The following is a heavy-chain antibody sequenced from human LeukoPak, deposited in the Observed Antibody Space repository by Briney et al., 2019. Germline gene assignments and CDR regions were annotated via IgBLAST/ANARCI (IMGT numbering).Heavy chain of an antibody. Sequence: SETLSLTCAVYGGSFSGYYWSWIRQPPGKGLEWIGEINHSGYTNYNPSLKSRVTISVDTSKNQFSLKVSSVTAADTAVYYCARRRTPYYYYMDVWGKGTTVTVSS. J-gene: IGHJ6*03. CDR1: GGSFSGYY. CDR2: INHSGYT. CDR3: ARRRTPYYYYMDV. V-gene: IGHV4-34*01.